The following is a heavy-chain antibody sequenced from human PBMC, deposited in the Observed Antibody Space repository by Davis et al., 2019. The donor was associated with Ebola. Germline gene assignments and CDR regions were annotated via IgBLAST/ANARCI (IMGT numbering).Heavy chain of an antibody. Sequence: GESLKISCAASGFIVSDKYMSWVRQAPGKGLEWVSVIYRDERTYYADSVKGRFTVSRDNSENTPYLQMNGLRVDDTAIYYCAKDTSNIWFDIWGQGTMVTVSS. V-gene: IGHV3-53*01. CDR1: GFIVSDKY. J-gene: IGHJ3*02. CDR3: AKDTSNIWFDI. D-gene: IGHD1-26*01. CDR2: IYRDERT.